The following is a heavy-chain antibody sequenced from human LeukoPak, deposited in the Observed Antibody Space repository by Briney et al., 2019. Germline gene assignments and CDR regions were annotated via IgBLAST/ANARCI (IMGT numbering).Heavy chain of an antibody. V-gene: IGHV3-48*03. CDR1: GFTFSSYE. D-gene: IGHD2-15*01. Sequence: PGGSLRLSCAASGFTFSSYEMNWVRQAPGKGLEWVSYISSSGSTIYYADSVKGRFTISRDNAKNSLYLQMSSLRAEDTAVYHCARGYSWYFDLWGRGTLVTVSS. J-gene: IGHJ2*01. CDR3: ARGYSWYFDL. CDR2: ISSSGSTI.